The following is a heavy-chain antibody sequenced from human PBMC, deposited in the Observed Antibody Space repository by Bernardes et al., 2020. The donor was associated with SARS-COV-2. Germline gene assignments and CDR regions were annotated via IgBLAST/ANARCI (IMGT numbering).Heavy chain of an antibody. Sequence: GGSLRLSCAASGFTFSSYGMHWFRQAPGKGLEWVAVISYDGSNKYYADSVKGRFTISRDNSKNTLYLQMNSLRAEDTAVYYCAKVSTSVVVPAAIYHYYYYGMDVWGQGTPVIVAS. D-gene: IGHD2-2*02. CDR1: GFTFSSYG. J-gene: IGHJ6*02. V-gene: IGHV3-30*18. CDR2: ISYDGSNK. CDR3: AKVSTSVVVPAAIYHYYYYGMDV.